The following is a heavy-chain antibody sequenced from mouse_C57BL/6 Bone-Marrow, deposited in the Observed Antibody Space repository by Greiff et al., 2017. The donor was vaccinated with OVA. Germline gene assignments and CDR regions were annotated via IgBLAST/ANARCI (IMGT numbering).Heavy chain of an antibody. Sequence: VKLMESGPGLVQPSQSLSFSCTVSGFSFTSYGVHWVRQSPGKGLEWLGVIWSGGSSDYNAAFIYRLSISKDNSKTHVFFLMNSLQAHDTAIYYGARNSRYGNYLPYAMDNWGQGTSVTVSA. CDR1: GFSFTSYG. V-gene: IGHV2-2*01. CDR2: IWSGGSS. CDR3: ARNSRYGNYLPYAMDN. D-gene: IGHD2-1*01. J-gene: IGHJ4*01.